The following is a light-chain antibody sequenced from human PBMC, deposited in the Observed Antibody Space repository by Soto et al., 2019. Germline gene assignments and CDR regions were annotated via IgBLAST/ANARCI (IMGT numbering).Light chain of an antibody. CDR3: QQFGSSVT. V-gene: IGKV3-20*01. Sequence: EIVFTHSPGPLSLSPLEISTLSCRASQSFSSTYLALYQQKPGQAPRLLIYRTSTRATGIPDRFSGSGSGTDFTLTISRLEPEDFAVYYCQQFGSSVTFGQGTRLEIK. J-gene: IGKJ5*01. CDR2: RTS. CDR1: QSFSSTY.